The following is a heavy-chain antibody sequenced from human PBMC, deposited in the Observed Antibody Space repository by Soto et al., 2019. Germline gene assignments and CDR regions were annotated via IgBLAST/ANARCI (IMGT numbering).Heavy chain of an antibody. CDR1: GGSISSSSYY. CDR2: IYYSGST. Sequence: PSETLSLTCIVSGGSISSSSYYWGWIRQPPGKGLEWIGSIYYSGSTYYNPSLKSRVTISVDTSKNQFSLKLSSVTAADTAVYYCARHHLEPVLLWFGNQLSMWFDPWGQGTLVTVSS. D-gene: IGHD3-10*01. CDR3: ARHHLEPVLLWFGNQLSMWFDP. J-gene: IGHJ5*02. V-gene: IGHV4-39*01.